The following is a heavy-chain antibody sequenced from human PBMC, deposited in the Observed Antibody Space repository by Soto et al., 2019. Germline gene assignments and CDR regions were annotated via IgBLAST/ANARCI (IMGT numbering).Heavy chain of an antibody. CDR1: GGTFSSYA. V-gene: IGHV1-69*12. J-gene: IGHJ3*01. Sequence: QVQLVQSGAEVKKPGSSVKVSCKASGGTFSSYAISWVRQAPGQGLEWMGGIIPIFGTANYAQKFQGRVTITADESTSTAYMELSSLRSEDTAVYYCARVPGTHLGAAFDLWGQGTMVTVSS. CDR3: ARVPGTHLGAAFDL. D-gene: IGHD1-26*01. CDR2: IIPIFGTA.